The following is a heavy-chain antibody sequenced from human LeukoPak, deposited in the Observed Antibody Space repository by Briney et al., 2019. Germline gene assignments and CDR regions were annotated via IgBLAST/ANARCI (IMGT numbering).Heavy chain of an antibody. J-gene: IGHJ4*02. CDR2: VNPNSGGT. CDR3: ARALISGELHDY. V-gene: IGHV1-2*02. Sequence: ASVKVSCKASGYTFTGYYMHWVRQAPGQGLEWMGWVNPNSGGTNYAQKFQGRVTMTRDTSISTAYMELSRLRSDDTAVYYCARALISGELHDYWGQGTLVTVSS. CDR1: GYTFTGYY. D-gene: IGHD3-10*01.